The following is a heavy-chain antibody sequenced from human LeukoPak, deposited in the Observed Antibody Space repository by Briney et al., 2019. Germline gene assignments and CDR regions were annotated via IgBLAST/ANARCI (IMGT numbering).Heavy chain of an antibody. CDR3: ARQNLYYDFWSGYSRDYYYMDV. Sequence: GGSLRLXCEASGFIFIHFWMSWVRQAPGKGLEWVASIRQDGSEIYYVDSVKGRFNISRDNAKNSLYLQVNSLRVEDTAIYYCARQNLYYDFWSGYSRDYYYMDVWGKGTTVTVSS. D-gene: IGHD3-3*01. CDR2: IRQDGSEI. V-gene: IGHV3-7*01. J-gene: IGHJ6*03. CDR1: GFIFIHFW.